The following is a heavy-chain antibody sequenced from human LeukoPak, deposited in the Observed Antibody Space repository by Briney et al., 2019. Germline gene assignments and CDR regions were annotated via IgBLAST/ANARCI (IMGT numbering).Heavy chain of an antibody. CDR2: ISWNSGSI. V-gene: IGHV3-9*01. J-gene: IGHJ6*02. CDR1: RFTFDDYA. D-gene: IGHD4-17*01. Sequence: GGSQTLSCAASRFTFDDYAMHWVRQAPGKGLEWVSDISWNSGSIGYADSVKGRFTISRDNAKNSLYLQMNSLRAEDTALYYCAKDSGRAPTGYRWDVWGQGTRVSV. CDR3: AKDSGRAPTGYRWDV.